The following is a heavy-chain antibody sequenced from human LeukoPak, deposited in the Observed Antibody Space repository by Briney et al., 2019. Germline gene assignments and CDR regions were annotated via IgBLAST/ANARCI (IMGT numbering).Heavy chain of an antibody. Sequence: SETLSLTCTVSGGSVSDYYWSWIRQSPGKGLEWIGYIYYTGSTSYNPSLRSRVTMSADTSKNQFSLKLSSVTAADTAVYYCATTVVTPDAFDIWGQGTMVTVSS. CDR3: ATTVVTPDAFDI. CDR2: IYYTGST. V-gene: IGHV4-59*02. D-gene: IGHD4-23*01. CDR1: GGSVSDYY. J-gene: IGHJ3*02.